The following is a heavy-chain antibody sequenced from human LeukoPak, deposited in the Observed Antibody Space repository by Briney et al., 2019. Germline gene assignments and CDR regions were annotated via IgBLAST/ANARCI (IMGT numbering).Heavy chain of an antibody. Sequence: PSETLSLTCTVSGGSISSSSYYWGWIRQPPGQGLEWIGSIYYSGSTYYNPSLKSRVTISVDTSKNQFSLKLSSVTAADTAVYYCARRAGGFDYWGQGTLVTVSS. CDR2: IYYSGST. CDR3: ARRAGGFDY. D-gene: IGHD3-16*01. J-gene: IGHJ4*02. CDR1: GGSISSSSYY. V-gene: IGHV4-39*01.